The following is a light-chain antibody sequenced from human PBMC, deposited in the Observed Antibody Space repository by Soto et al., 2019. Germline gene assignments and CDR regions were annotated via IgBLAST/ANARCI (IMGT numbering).Light chain of an antibody. CDR3: SSYSISTAYL. V-gene: IGLV2-14*01. CDR1: ISDVGGYDY. Sequence: ALTQPSSVSGSPGQSITISCTGTISDVGGYDYVSWYQLHPGKAPKLMVFEVSNRPSGVSYRFSGSKSGNTASLTISGLQAEDEADYFCSSYSISTAYLFGTGTKVT. CDR2: EVS. J-gene: IGLJ1*01.